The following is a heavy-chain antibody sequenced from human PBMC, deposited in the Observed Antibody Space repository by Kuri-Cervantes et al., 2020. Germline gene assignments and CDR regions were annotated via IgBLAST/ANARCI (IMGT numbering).Heavy chain of an antibody. V-gene: IGHV1-2*02. D-gene: IGHD6-6*01. CDR1: GYTFTGYY. Sequence: ASVKVSCKASGYTFTGYYMYWVRQAPGQGLEWMGWINPNSGGTNYAQKFQGRVTMTRDTSISTAYMEVSRLRSDDTAVYYCARQGGSSSYKTNYRKTYYYYYMDVWAKGTTVTVSS. J-gene: IGHJ6*03. CDR2: INPNSGGT. CDR3: ARQGGSSSYKTNYRKTYYYYYMDV.